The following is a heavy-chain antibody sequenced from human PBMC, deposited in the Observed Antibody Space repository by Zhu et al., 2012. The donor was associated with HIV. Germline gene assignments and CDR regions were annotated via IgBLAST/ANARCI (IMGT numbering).Heavy chain of an antibody. Sequence: QVQLQDSGPGLVKPSETLSLTCTVSGGSISSYYWSWIRQPPGKGLEWIGYIYYSGSTSYNPSLKSRVTISVDTSKNQFSLILRSVTAADTAVYYCARERRGWHGYNPXDYVGPGTLVTV. D-gene: IGHD5-24*01. CDR2: IYYSGST. CDR1: GGSISSYY. CDR3: ARERRGWHGYNPXDY. V-gene: IGHV4-59*01. J-gene: IGHJ4*02.